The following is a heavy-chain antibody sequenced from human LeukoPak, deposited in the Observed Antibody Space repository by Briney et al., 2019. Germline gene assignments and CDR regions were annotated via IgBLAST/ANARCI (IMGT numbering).Heavy chain of an antibody. D-gene: IGHD2-15*01. CDR3: ARVGLGYCSGGSCYSRYFQH. V-gene: IGHV3-7*01. J-gene: IGHJ1*01. CDR2: IKQDGSEK. CDR1: GFTFSSYW. Sequence: GGSLRLSCAASGFTFSSYWMSWVRQAPGKGLEWVANIKQDGSEKYYVDSVKGRFTISRDNAKNSLYLQMNRLRAEDTAVYYCARVGLGYCSGGSCYSRYFQHWGQGTLVTVSS.